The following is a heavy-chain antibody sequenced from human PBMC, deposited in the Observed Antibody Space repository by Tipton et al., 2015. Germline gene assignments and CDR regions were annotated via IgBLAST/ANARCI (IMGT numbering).Heavy chain of an antibody. CDR2: IYYSGST. Sequence: TLSLTCTVSGGSISHYYWSWIRQPPGKGLEWFGHIYYSGSTNYNPSLKSRVTISVDTSKNQFSLKLSSVTAADTAVYYCAGDTWVFDYWGQGTLVTVSS. CDR3: AGDTWVFDY. J-gene: IGHJ4*02. V-gene: IGHV4-59*08. CDR1: GGSISHYY. D-gene: IGHD5-18*01.